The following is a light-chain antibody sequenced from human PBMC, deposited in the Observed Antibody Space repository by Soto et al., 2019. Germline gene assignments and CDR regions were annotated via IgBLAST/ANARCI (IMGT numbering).Light chain of an antibody. J-gene: IGKJ1*01. CDR1: QNVYSN. V-gene: IGKV3-15*01. CDR3: QQYSNWPRGT. CDR2: GAS. Sequence: EIVMTQSPATLSVSPGDRATLSCRASQNVYSNLAWYQQKPGQAPRLLIYGASTRATGVPARFSGSGSGTEFTLTISGLQSEDFAVYYCQQYSNWPRGTFGQGAKVGIK.